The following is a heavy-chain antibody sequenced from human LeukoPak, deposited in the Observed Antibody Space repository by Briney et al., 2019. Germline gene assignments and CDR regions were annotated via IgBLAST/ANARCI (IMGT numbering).Heavy chain of an antibody. CDR2: IYYSGST. CDR3: ARDDHLGYCSGGSSYPNFDY. D-gene: IGHD2-15*01. V-gene: IGHV4-61*01. J-gene: IGHJ4*02. CDR1: GGSVSSGSYY. Sequence: SETLSLTCTVSGGSVSSGSYYWSWIRQPPGKGLEWIGYIYYSGSTNYNPSLKSRVTISVDTSKNQFSLKLSSVTAADTAVYYCARDDHLGYCSGGSSYPNFDYWGQGTLVTVSS.